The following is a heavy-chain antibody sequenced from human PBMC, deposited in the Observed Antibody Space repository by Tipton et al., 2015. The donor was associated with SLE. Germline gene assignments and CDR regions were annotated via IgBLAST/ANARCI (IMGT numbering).Heavy chain of an antibody. D-gene: IGHD4-17*01. V-gene: IGHV4-38-2*02. J-gene: IGHJ2*01. Sequence: LRLSCAVSGYSISSGYYWGWIRQPPGKGLEWIGYIYYSGSTNYNPSLKSRVTISVDTSKNQFSLKLSSVTAADTAVYYCARDLRSMTTVTRGFDLWGRGTLVTVSS. CDR2: IYYSGST. CDR3: ARDLRSMTTVTRGFDL. CDR1: GYSISSGYY.